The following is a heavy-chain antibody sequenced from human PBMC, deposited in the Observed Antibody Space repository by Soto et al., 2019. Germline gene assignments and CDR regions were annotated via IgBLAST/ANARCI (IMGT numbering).Heavy chain of an antibody. Sequence: PSETLSLTCTVSGGSISSGGYYWSWIRQHPGKGLEWIGYIYYSGSTYYNPSLKSRVTISVDTSKNQFSLKLSSVTAADTAVYYCAREAYYYGSVNWFDPWGQGTLVTVSS. D-gene: IGHD3-10*01. J-gene: IGHJ5*02. CDR3: AREAYYYGSVNWFDP. CDR2: IYYSGST. CDR1: GGSISSGGYY. V-gene: IGHV4-31*03.